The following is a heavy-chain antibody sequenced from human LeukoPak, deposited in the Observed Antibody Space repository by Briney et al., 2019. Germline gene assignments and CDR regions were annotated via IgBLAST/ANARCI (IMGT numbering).Heavy chain of an antibody. D-gene: IGHD6-6*01. V-gene: IGHV4-30-4*08. J-gene: IGHJ4*02. CDR3: ARHGIAARDVHFDY. CDR2: ICYSGST. CDR1: GGSISSGDYY. Sequence: SQTLSLTCTVSGGSISSGDYYWSWIRQPPGKGLEWIGYICYSGSTYYDPSLKSRVTISVDTSKNQFSLKLSSVTAADTAVYYCARHGIAARDVHFDYWGQGTLVTVSS.